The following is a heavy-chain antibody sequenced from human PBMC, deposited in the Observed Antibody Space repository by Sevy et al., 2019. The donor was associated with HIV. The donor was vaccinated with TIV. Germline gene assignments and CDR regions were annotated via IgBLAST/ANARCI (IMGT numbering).Heavy chain of an antibody. D-gene: IGHD1-7*01. CDR3: ARDSSWNYDSYFYGMDV. CDR1: GFSFSGYN. Sequence: GGSLRLSCAASGFSFSGYNMNWVRQAPGKGLEWVSYLSSSTSTIHYADSVKGRFTISRDNAKNSLFLQMNSLRDEDTAVYYCARDSSWNYDSYFYGMDVWGQGTTVTDSS. J-gene: IGHJ6*02. V-gene: IGHV3-48*02. CDR2: LSSSTSTI.